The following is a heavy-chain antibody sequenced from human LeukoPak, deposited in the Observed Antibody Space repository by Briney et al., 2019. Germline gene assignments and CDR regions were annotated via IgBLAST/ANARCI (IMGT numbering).Heavy chain of an antibody. J-gene: IGHJ3*02. Sequence: GGSLRLSCAASGFTFSSYSMNWVGQAPGKGLEWVSSISSSSSYIYYADSVKGRFTISRDNAKNSLYLQMNSLRAEDTAVYYCTTSVFTGTWRGAFDIWGQGTMVTVSS. CDR2: ISSSSSYI. V-gene: IGHV3-21*03. D-gene: IGHD1-1*01. CDR3: TTSVFTGTWRGAFDI. CDR1: GFTFSSYS.